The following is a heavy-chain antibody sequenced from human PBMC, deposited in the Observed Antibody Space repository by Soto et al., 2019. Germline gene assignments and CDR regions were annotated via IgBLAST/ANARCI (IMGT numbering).Heavy chain of an antibody. Sequence: EVQVVESGGGLVQPGGSLRLSCAASGFTFTSYAMAWVRQAPGKGLEWVSVVIGSGSRTYYADSVKDRFTISRDNFKNTLYLQMNVLRAEDTAVYYCARDRGVARGWFDPWGRGTLVTVSS. CDR1: GFTFTSYA. CDR3: ARDRGVARGWFDP. V-gene: IGHV3-23*04. D-gene: IGHD5-12*01. J-gene: IGHJ5*02. CDR2: VIGSGSRT.